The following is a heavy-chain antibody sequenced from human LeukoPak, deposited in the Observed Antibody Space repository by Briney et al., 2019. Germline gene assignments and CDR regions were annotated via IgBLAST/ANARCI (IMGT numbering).Heavy chain of an antibody. D-gene: IGHD3-10*01. J-gene: IGHJ1*01. CDR1: GGSISSYY. CDR3: ARIAGSGSSYSEH. Sequence: SETLSLTCTVSGGSISSYYWSWIRQPPGKGLEWIGYIYYSGSTNYNPSLKSRVTISVDTSKNQFSLKLSSVAAADTAVYYCARIAGSGSSYSEHWGQGTLVTVSS. CDR2: IYYSGST. V-gene: IGHV4-59*01.